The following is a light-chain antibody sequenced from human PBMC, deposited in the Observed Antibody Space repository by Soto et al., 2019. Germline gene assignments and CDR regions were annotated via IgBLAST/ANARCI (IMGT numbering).Light chain of an antibody. J-gene: IGLJ3*02. Sequence: QSVLTQPPSASGSPGQSVTISCTGTSSDVGGYNYVSWYQQHPGKAPKFMIYEVSKRPSGVPDRFSGSKSGNTASLTVSGLQAEDEADYYCSSYAGSNNRVFGGGTQLTVL. CDR2: EVS. V-gene: IGLV2-8*01. CDR1: SSDVGGYNY. CDR3: SSYAGSNNRV.